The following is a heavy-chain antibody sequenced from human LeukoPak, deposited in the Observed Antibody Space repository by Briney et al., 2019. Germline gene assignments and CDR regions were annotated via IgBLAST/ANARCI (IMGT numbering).Heavy chain of an antibody. CDR1: GYTFTSYG. V-gene: IGHV1-18*01. Sequence: ASVKVSCKDSGYTFTSYGLSSVRQAPGQGLEWMGWISAYNGNTNYTQKLQGRVTMTTDTSTSTAYMELRSVRSDDTAVYYCASSQWLVRPHEYYFDYWGQGALVTVSS. CDR2: ISAYNGNT. CDR3: ASSQWLVRPHEYYFDY. D-gene: IGHD6-19*01. J-gene: IGHJ4*02.